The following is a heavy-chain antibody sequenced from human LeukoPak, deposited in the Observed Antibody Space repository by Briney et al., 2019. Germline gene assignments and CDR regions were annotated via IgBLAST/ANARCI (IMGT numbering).Heavy chain of an antibody. CDR2: ISSGGSAI. D-gene: IGHD2-21*01. CDR1: GFTFGDYY. CDR3: ARGLHITLSGWYFDL. V-gene: IGHV3-11*04. J-gene: IGHJ2*01. Sequence: GGSLRLSCAASGFTFGDYYMSWIRQAPGKGLEWVSYISSGGSAIYYADSVKGRFTISRDNAKNSLYLQMNSLRAEDTAVYYCARGLHITLSGWYFDLWGRGTLVTVSS.